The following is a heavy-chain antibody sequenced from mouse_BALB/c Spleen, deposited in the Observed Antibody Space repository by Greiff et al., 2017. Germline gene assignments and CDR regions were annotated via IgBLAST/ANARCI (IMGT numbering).Heavy chain of an antibody. CDR1: GDSITSGY. CDR3: ARYKGTTALFDY. J-gene: IGHJ2*01. V-gene: IGHV3-8*02. CDR2: ISYSGST. D-gene: IGHD1-2*01. Sequence: EVKLQESGPSLVKPSQTLSLTCSVTGDSITSGYWNWIRKFPGNKLEYMGYISYSGSTYYNPSLKSRISITRDTSKNQYYLQLNSVTTEDTATYYCARYKGTTALFDYWGQGTTLTVSS.